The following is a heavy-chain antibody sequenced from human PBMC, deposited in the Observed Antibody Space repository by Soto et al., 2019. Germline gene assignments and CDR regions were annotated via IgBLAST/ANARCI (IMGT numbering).Heavy chain of an antibody. Sequence: GGSLRLSCAASGFTFSSYGMHWVRQAPGKGLEWVAVISYDGSNKYYADSVKGRFTISRDNSKNTLYLQMNSLRAEDTAVYYCAKTVRSYDYIWGSYPGDYWGQGTLVTVSS. CDR3: AKTVRSYDYIWGSYPGDY. CDR1: GFTFSSYG. J-gene: IGHJ4*02. V-gene: IGHV3-30*18. D-gene: IGHD3-16*02. CDR2: ISYDGSNK.